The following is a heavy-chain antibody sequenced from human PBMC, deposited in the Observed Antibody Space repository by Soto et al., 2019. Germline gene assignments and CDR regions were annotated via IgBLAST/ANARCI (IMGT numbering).Heavy chain of an antibody. D-gene: IGHD2-8*01. CDR1: GFTFSSYW. CDR2: IKQDGSEK. J-gene: IGHJ6*02. Sequence: EVQLVESGGGLVQPGGSLRLSCAASGFTFSSYWMSWVRQSPGKGLEWVANIKQDGSEKYYVDSVKGRFTISRDNAKNSLYLQMNSLRAEDTAVYYCARDVMRGLEGYYYYYYGMDVWGQGTTVTVSS. CDR3: ARDVMRGLEGYYYYYYGMDV. V-gene: IGHV3-7*03.